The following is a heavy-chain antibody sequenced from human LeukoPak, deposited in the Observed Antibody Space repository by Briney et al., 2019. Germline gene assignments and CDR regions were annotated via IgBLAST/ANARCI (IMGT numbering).Heavy chain of an antibody. CDR3: ARGSSAGYYGMDV. Sequence: PSETLSLTCTVSGGSISSGGYYWSWIRQHPGKGLEWIGDIYYSGSTYYNPSLKSRVTISVDTSKNQFSLKLSSVTAADTAVYYCARGSSAGYYGMDVWGQGTTVTVSS. V-gene: IGHV4-31*03. CDR2: IYYSGST. J-gene: IGHJ6*02. CDR1: GGSISSGGYY. D-gene: IGHD2-15*01.